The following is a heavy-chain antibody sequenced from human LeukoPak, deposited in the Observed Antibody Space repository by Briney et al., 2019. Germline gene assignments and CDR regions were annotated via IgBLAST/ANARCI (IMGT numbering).Heavy chain of an antibody. Sequence: KASETLSLTCTVSGGSISSYYWGWIRQPPRKGLEWVGYIYYSGGTIYNPSLKSRVTISVDTSKNQFSLRLSSVTAADAAVYYCARLVATGIYYYYYMDVWGKGTTVTVSS. CDR3: ARLVATGIYYYYYMDV. J-gene: IGHJ6*03. CDR1: GGSISSYY. D-gene: IGHD7-27*01. V-gene: IGHV4-59*01. CDR2: IYYSGGT.